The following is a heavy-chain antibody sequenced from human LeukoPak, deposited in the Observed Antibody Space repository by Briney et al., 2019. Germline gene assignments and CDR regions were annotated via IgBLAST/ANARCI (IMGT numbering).Heavy chain of an antibody. CDR3: AREASSSDLNAFDI. J-gene: IGHJ3*02. CDR2: IYHSGST. Sequence: SQTLSLTCAVSGGSISSGGYSWSWIRQPPGKGLEWIGYIYHSGSTYYNPSLKSRVTISVDRSKNQFSLKLSSVTAADTAVYYCAREASSSDLNAFDIWGQGTMVTVSS. V-gene: IGHV4-30-2*01. CDR1: GGSISSGGYS. D-gene: IGHD6-6*01.